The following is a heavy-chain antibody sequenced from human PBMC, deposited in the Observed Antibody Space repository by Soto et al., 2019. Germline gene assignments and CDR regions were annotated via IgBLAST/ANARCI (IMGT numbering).Heavy chain of an antibody. CDR2: IYHSGST. CDR1: GGSISSSNW. D-gene: IGHD6-13*01. J-gene: IGHJ6*02. CDR3: ASPAWKAAAGSLGMDV. V-gene: IGHV4-4*02. Sequence: QVQLQESGPGLVKPSGTLSLTCAVSGGSISSSNWWSWVRQPPGKGLEWIGEIYHSGSTNYNPSLKSRVTSSVDKSQNQLSLELSSVTAAETAVYYCASPAWKAAAGSLGMDVWGQGTTVTVSS.